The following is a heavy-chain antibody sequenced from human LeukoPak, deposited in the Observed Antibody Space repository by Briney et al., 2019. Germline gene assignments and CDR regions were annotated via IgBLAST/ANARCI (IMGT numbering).Heavy chain of an antibody. V-gene: IGHV3-21*01. Sequence: GGSLRLSCAASGFTFGSYGMSWVRQAPGKGLEWVSSISSSSGYIYYADSVKGRFSISRDNAKNSLYLQVNSLRAEDTAVYYCARDFRSIYGSDCYLYYFDYWGQGALVTVSS. D-gene: IGHD2-21*02. J-gene: IGHJ4*02. CDR2: ISSSSGYI. CDR1: GFTFGSYG. CDR3: ARDFRSIYGSDCYLYYFDY.